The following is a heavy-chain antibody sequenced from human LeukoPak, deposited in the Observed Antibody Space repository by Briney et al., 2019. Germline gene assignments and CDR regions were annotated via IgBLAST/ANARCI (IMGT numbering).Heavy chain of an antibody. D-gene: IGHD3-3*01. CDR2: IYYSGST. Sequence: PSETLSLTCTVSGGSISSGDYYWSWIRQPPGKGLEWIGYIYYSGSTNYNPSLKSRVTISVDTSKNQFSLKLSSVTAADTAVYYCARTYYDFWSGYYGPYYFDYWGQGTLVTVSS. J-gene: IGHJ4*02. CDR1: GGSISSGDYY. CDR3: ARTYYDFWSGYYGPYYFDY. V-gene: IGHV4-61*08.